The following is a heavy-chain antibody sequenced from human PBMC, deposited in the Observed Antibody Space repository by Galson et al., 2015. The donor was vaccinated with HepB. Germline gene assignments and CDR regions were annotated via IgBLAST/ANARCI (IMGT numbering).Heavy chain of an antibody. CDR3: ARGKAGDWYFDL. Sequence: SLRLSCAASGFTFSSYGMHWVRQAPGKGLEWVAVIWYDGSNKYYADSVKGRFTISRDNSKNTLYLQMNSLRAEDTAVYYCARGKAGDWYFDLWGRGTLVTVSS. J-gene: IGHJ2*01. V-gene: IGHV3-33*01. CDR2: IWYDGSNK. D-gene: IGHD6-13*01. CDR1: GFTFSSYG.